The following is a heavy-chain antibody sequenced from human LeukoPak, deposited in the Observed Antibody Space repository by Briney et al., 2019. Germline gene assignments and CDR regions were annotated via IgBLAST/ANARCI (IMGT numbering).Heavy chain of an antibody. J-gene: IGHJ4*02. D-gene: IGHD2-2*01. CDR2: IYYSGST. V-gene: IGHV4-59*08. Sequence: SETLSLTCTVSGGSISSHYWSWIRQPPGKGLEWIGYIYYSGSTNYNPSLKSRVTISVDTSKNQFSLKLSSVTAADTAVYYCARLVCTSANCYAPSHLDYWGQGILVTVSS. CDR3: ARLVCTSANCYAPSHLDY. CDR1: GGSISSHY.